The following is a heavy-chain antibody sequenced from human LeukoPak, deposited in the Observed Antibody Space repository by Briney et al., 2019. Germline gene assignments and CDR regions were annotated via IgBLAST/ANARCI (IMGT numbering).Heavy chain of an antibody. D-gene: IGHD5-12*01. CDR1: GGTFISYA. CDR2: IIPIFGTA. CDR3: ATGDGGYERFDY. V-gene: IGHV1-69*05. Sequence: SVKVSCKASGGTFISYAISWVRQAPGQGLEWMGRIIPIFGTANYAQKFQGRVTITTDESTSTAYMELSSLRSEDTAVYYCATGDGGYERFDYWGQGTLVTVSS. J-gene: IGHJ4*02.